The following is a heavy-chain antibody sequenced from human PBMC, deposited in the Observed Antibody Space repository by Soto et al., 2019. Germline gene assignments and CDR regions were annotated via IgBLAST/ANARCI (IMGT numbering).Heavy chain of an antibody. V-gene: IGHV1-2*02. D-gene: IGHD5-12*01. CDR3: ARSGYSGYDFPGSGYYFDY. J-gene: IGHJ4*02. CDR1: GYTFTGYY. CDR2: INPNSGGT. Sequence: QVQLVQSGAEVKKPGASVKVSCKASGYTFTGYYMHWVRQAPGQGLEWMGWINPNSGGTNYAQKSQGRVTMTSDTSISTAYMELSRLRSDDTAVYYCARSGYSGYDFPGSGYYFDYWGQGTLVTVSS.